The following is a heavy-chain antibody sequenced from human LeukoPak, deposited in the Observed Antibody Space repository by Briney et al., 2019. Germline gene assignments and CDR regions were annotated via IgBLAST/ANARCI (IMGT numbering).Heavy chain of an antibody. CDR3: ARGVRIGTTGIIDY. D-gene: IGHD6-13*01. CDR1: GYTLTDYY. V-gene: IGHV1-2*02. Sequence: ASVKVSCEASGYTLTDYYLHWVRLAPGQRPEWMGWINPNSDGTSYSQKFRGRVTMTRDTSITTAYMELSRLTLDDTAVYYCARGVRIGTTGIIDYWGQGTLVTV. CDR2: INPNSDGT. J-gene: IGHJ4*02.